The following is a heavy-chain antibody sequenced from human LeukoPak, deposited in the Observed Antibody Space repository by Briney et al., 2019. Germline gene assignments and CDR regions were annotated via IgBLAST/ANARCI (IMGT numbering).Heavy chain of an antibody. D-gene: IGHD4-17*01. Sequence: SQTLSLTCTVSGGSISSGDYYWSWIRQHPGKGLEWIGYIYYSGNTYYNPSLKSRVTISVDTSKNQFSLKLSSVTAADTAVYYCARSPPGRSGDYVGKPYYFDYWGQGTLVTVSS. J-gene: IGHJ4*02. CDR1: GGSISSGDYY. V-gene: IGHV4-31*03. CDR2: IYYSGNT. CDR3: ARSPPGRSGDYVGKPYYFDY.